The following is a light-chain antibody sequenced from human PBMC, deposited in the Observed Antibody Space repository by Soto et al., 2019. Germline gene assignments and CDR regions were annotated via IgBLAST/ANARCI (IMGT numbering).Light chain of an antibody. CDR2: TGS. V-gene: IGKV1-39*01. CDR3: QQTYTTPWT. CDR1: QYIDKN. J-gene: IGKJ1*01. Sequence: DIQMTQSPSSLSASVGDSVTITCRASQYIDKNLNWFQQKPGKDPNLLIFTGSNLQSGVPSRFSGSGSGTDFNLTINSLQTEDFAAYYCQQTYTTPWTFGRGTKVDIK.